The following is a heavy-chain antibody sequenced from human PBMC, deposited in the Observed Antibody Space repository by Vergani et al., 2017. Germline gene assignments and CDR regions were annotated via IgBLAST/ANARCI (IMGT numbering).Heavy chain of an antibody. CDR1: GYTFTSYY. CDR2: INPSGGT. CDR3: AREGQPIYYYYYYGMDV. Sequence: QVQLVQSGAEVKKPGASVKVSCKASGYTFTSYYMHWVRQAPGQGLEWMGIINPSGGTNYAQKFQGRVTMTRDTSISTAYMELSRLRSDDTAVYYCAREGQPIYYYYYYGMDVWGQGTTVTVSS. V-gene: IGHV1-2*02. J-gene: IGHJ6*02. D-gene: IGHD2-21*01.